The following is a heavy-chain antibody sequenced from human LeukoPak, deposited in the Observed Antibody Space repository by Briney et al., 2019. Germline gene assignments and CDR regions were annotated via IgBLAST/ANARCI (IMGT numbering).Heavy chain of an antibody. J-gene: IGHJ3*02. Sequence: GASVKVSCKASGYTFTSSGLSWVRQAPGQGLEWMGWISTFNGNTNYAQKLQGRVTMTTDTATNTAYMELRSLRSADTAVYYCAGHTSSSDGDDAFDIWGQGTLVTVSS. CDR1: GYTFTSSG. D-gene: IGHD6-13*01. CDR3: AGHTSSSDGDDAFDI. CDR2: ISTFNGNT. V-gene: IGHV1-18*01.